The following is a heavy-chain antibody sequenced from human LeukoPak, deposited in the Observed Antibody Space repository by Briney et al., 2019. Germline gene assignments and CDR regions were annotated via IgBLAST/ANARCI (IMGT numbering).Heavy chain of an antibody. CDR2: ISAYNGNT. V-gene: IGHV1-18*01. CDR1: GYTFTSYG. D-gene: IGHD6-6*01. CDR3: ARVRGIAARPDYNWFDP. Sequence: GASVKVSCKASGYTFTSYGISWVRQAPGQGLEWMGWISAYNGNTNYAQKLQGRVTMTTDTSTSTAYMEPRSLRSDDTAVYYCARVRGIAARPDYNWFDPWGQGTLVTVSS. J-gene: IGHJ5*02.